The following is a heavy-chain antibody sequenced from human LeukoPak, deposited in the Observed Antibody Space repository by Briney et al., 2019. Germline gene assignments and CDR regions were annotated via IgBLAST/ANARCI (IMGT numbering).Heavy chain of an antibody. D-gene: IGHD5-12*01. CDR1: GFTFDDYG. CDR3: ATNGGGDSGYGNFDY. J-gene: IGHJ4*02. V-gene: IGHV3-20*04. Sequence: PGGSLRLSCAASGFTFDDYGMSWVRQGPGKGLEWVSGINWNGGSTGYADSVKGRFTISRDNAKNSLYLQMNSLRAEDTALYYCATNGGGDSGYGNFDYWGQGTLVTVSS. CDR2: INWNGGST.